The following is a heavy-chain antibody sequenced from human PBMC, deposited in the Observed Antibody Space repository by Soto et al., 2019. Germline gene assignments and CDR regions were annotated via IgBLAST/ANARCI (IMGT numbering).Heavy chain of an antibody. CDR2: ISPYNGRT. J-gene: IGHJ6*02. CDR1: GYRFTSYG. V-gene: IGHV1-18*01. CDR3: GRCRTDSYAMDV. Sequence: AASVKVSCKASGYRFTSYGIAWVRQVPGQGPEWMGWISPYNGRTNYAQHVQGRVVMTIDISTNIVYLELRSLRSDDTAMYSCGRCRTDSYAMDVSGQGTTVTVSS. D-gene: IGHD5-18*01.